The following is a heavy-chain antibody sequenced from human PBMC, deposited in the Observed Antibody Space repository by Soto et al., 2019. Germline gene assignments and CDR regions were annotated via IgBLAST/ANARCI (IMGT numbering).Heavy chain of an antibody. CDR1: GYTFTNYG. CDR2: ISAYNGNT. V-gene: IGHV1-18*01. J-gene: IGHJ4*02. CDR3: ARSLHGDNVDY. Sequence: ASVKVSCKASGYTFTNYGISWVRQAPGQGLEWMGWISAYNGNTKYAQKLQGRVTMTTNTSTSTAYMELRSLRSDDTAVYYCARSLHGDNVDYWGQGTLVTVSS. D-gene: IGHD4-17*01.